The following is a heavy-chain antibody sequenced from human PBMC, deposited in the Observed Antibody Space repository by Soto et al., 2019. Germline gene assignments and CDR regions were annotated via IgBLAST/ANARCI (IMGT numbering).Heavy chain of an antibody. D-gene: IGHD3-3*02. Sequence: GGSLRLSCVTSGFTFSRNTMNWVRQAPGKGLEWVASITSSGSYVYYADSVKGRFSASRDNAKNSLSLQMDSLRPDDTAIYFCVKDEGIEAMDVWGQGATVTVSS. CDR1: GFTFSRNT. V-gene: IGHV3-21*01. J-gene: IGHJ6*02. CDR3: VKDEGIEAMDV. CDR2: ITSSGSYV.